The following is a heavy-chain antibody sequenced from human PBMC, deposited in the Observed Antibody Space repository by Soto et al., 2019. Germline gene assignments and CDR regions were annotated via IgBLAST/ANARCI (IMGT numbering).Heavy chain of an antibody. CDR2: IIPILGIA. CDR3: ASNPVVIEEATGDWYFDL. J-gene: IGHJ2*01. Sequence: QVQLVQSGAEVKKPGSSVKVSCKASGGTFSSYTISWVRQAPGQGLEWMGRIIPILGIANYAQKFQGRVTITADKSTSTAYMELSSLRSEDTAVYYCASNPVVIEEATGDWYFDLWGRGTLVTVSS. D-gene: IGHD1-26*01. V-gene: IGHV1-69*02. CDR1: GGTFSSYT.